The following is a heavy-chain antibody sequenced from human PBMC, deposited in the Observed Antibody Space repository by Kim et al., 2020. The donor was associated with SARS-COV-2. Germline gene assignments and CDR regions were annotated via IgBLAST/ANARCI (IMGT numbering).Heavy chain of an antibody. J-gene: IGHJ2*01. CDR3: ARVAERGSMIVAEPDIWYFDL. V-gene: IGHV3-30*07. Sequence: FTISRDNSKNTLYLQMNSLRAEDTAVYYCARVAERGSMIVAEPDIWYFDLWGRGTLVTVSS. D-gene: IGHD3-22*01.